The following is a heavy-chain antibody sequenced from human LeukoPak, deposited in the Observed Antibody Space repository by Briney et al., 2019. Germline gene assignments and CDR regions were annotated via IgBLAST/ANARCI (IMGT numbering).Heavy chain of an antibody. Sequence: SETLSLTCTVSGYSISSGYYWSWIRQPPGKGLEWIGYIYYSGSTYYNPSLKSRVTISVDTSKNQFSLNLNSVTAADTAVYYCARVSDWFDPWGQGTLVTVSS. V-gene: IGHV4-30-4*08. CDR3: ARVSDWFDP. J-gene: IGHJ5*02. CDR1: GYSISSGYY. CDR2: IYYSGST.